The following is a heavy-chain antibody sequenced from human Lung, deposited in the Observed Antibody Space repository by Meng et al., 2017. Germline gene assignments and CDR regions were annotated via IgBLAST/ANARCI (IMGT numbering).Heavy chain of an antibody. V-gene: IGHV4-34*01. J-gene: IGHJ4*02. CDR2: INHSGST. CDR3: ARGPTTMAHDFDY. CDR1: CGSLSYYY. Sequence: CAAGSFRTSEPLSLTCVVCCGSLSYYYGSWIRPPPGKGLEWIGEINHSGSTNYNPSLESRATISVDTSQNNLSLKLSSVTAADSAVYYCARGPTTMAHDFDYWGQGTLVTVSS. D-gene: IGHD4-11*01.